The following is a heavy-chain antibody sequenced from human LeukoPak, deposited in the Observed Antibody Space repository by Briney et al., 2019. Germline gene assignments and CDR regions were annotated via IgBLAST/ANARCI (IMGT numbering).Heavy chain of an antibody. J-gene: IGHJ3*02. CDR3: AKDPRPFDAFDI. CDR2: ISAGGGST. Sequence: GGSLRLSCAASGFTFNNYAMSWVRQAPGKGLEWVSAISAGGGSTFYADSVKGRFTISRDNSKNTLYLQMNSLRAEDTAVYYCAKDPRPFDAFDIWGQGTMVTVSS. V-gene: IGHV3-23*01. CDR1: GFTFNNYA.